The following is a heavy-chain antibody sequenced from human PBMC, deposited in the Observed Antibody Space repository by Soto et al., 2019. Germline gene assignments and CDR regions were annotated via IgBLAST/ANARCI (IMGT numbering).Heavy chain of an antibody. D-gene: IGHD3-9*01. V-gene: IGHV3-23*01. CDR2: ISNIGGQT. J-gene: IGHJ4*02. Sequence: GGSLRLSCEVSGFTFEYYAMNWVRRAPGKGLEWVSSISNIGGQTYYADSVKGRFTISRDMSKKTVHLRMNNLRADDTGVYFCAREMWGWGYDIFGVDISFDHWGQGTPVTVSS. CDR3: AREMWGWGYDIFGVDISFDH. CDR1: GFTFEYYA.